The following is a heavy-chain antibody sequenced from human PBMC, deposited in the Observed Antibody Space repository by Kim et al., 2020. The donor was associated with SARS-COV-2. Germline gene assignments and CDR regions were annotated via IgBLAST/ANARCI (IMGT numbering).Heavy chain of an antibody. D-gene: IGHD1-26*01. Sequence: TPSRKSRVSISVDTSKNQFSRKLSSVTAADTAVYYCAARELGHYSYYPVDVWGKGTTVTVSS. V-gene: IGHV4-31*02. J-gene: IGHJ6*03. CDR3: AARELGHYSYYPVDV.